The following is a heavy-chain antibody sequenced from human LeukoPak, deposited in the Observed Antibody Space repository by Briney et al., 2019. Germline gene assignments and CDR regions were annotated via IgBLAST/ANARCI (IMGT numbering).Heavy chain of an antibody. D-gene: IGHD5-24*01. CDR1: GFTFDDYA. V-gene: IGHV3-9*01. Sequence: GGSLRLSCAASGFTFDDYAMHWVRQAPGKGLEWVSGISWNSGGIGYADSVKGRFTISRDNAKNSLYLQMNSLRAEDTALYYCAKDTGRWLQYPLDYWGQGTLVTVSS. J-gene: IGHJ4*02. CDR3: AKDTGRWLQYPLDY. CDR2: ISWNSGGI.